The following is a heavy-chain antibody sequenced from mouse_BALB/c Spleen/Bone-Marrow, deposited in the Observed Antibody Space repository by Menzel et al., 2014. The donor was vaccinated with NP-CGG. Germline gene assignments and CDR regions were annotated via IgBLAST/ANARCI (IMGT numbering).Heavy chain of an antibody. Sequence: QVQLQRSGAELVRPGSSVKISCKASGYAFSSYWMNWVKQRPGQGLEWIGQIYPGDGDTNYSGKFKGKATLTADESSSTAYMQFSSLTSEDSAVYFCAFGNYDFDYWGQGTTLTVSS. CDR3: AFGNYDFDY. CDR2: IYPGDGDT. V-gene: IGHV1-80*01. CDR1: GYAFSSYW. D-gene: IGHD2-1*01. J-gene: IGHJ2*01.